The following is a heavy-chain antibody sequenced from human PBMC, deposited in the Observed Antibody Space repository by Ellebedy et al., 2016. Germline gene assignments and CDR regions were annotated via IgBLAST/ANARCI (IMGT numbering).Heavy chain of an antibody. CDR3: ARLYDSSGYYAFDI. V-gene: IGHV1-18*01. J-gene: IGHJ3*02. CDR2: ISAYNGNT. Sequence: ASVKVSCKASGYTFIGYYMHWVRQAPGQGLEWMGWISAYNGNTNYAQKLQGRVTMTTDTSTSTAYMELRSLRSDDTAVYYCARLYDSSGYYAFDIWGQGTMVTVSS. CDR1: GYTFIGYY. D-gene: IGHD3-22*01.